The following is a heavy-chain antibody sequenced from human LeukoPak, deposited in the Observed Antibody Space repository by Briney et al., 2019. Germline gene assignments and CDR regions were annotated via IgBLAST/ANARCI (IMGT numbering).Heavy chain of an antibody. V-gene: IGHV4-34*01. CDR1: GGSFSGYY. J-gene: IGHJ6*03. CDR2: INHSGST. CDR3: ARGRPTTVTTNYYYMDV. Sequence: PETLSLTCAVYGGSFSGYYWSWIRQPPRKGLEWIGEINHSGSTNYNPSLKSRVTISVDTSKNQFSLKLSSVTAADTAVYYCARGRPTTVTTNYYYMDVWGKGTTVTVSS. D-gene: IGHD4-11*01.